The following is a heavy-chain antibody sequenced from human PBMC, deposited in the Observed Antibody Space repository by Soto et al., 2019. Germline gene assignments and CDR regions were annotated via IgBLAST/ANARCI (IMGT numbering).Heavy chain of an antibody. D-gene: IGHD3-9*01. CDR2: INPIFGTA. Sequence: QVQLVQAGAEVKKPGSSVKVSCKASGGTFSSYAISWVRQAPGQGLEWMGGINPIFGTANYAQKFQGRVTITAEESTRTAYMELSSLRSEDTAVYYCARGRDILTVYSFDYWGEGTLVTVSS. J-gene: IGHJ4*02. V-gene: IGHV1-69*01. CDR3: ARGRDILTVYSFDY. CDR1: GGTFSSYA.